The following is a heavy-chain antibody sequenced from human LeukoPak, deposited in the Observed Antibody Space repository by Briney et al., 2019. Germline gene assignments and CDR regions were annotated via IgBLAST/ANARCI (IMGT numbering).Heavy chain of an antibody. CDR3: ARNVESAYYDFGDGMDV. CDR2: ISYHESNK. CDR1: GFTFSSYS. D-gene: IGHD3-3*01. Sequence: GGSLRLSCTASGFTFSSYSLYWVRQAAGKGLACVAVISYHESNKYYADSVKGRFTISRDNSKDTLFLQMNSLRAEDTAVYYCARNVESAYYDFGDGMDVWGQGTTVTVSS. J-gene: IGHJ6*02. V-gene: IGHV3-30-3*01.